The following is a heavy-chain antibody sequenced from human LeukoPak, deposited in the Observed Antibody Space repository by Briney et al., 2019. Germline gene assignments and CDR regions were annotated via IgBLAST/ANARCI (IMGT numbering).Heavy chain of an antibody. D-gene: IGHD3-10*01. Sequence: GGSLRLSCAASGFTFGSYGMHWVRQAPGKGLEWVAFIRYDGSNKYYADSVKGRFTISRDNSKNTLYLQMNSLRAEDTAVYYCAKYEVRGVISPYYFDYWGQGTPVTVSS. CDR3: AKYEVRGVISPYYFDY. V-gene: IGHV3-30*02. J-gene: IGHJ4*02. CDR2: IRYDGSNK. CDR1: GFTFGSYG.